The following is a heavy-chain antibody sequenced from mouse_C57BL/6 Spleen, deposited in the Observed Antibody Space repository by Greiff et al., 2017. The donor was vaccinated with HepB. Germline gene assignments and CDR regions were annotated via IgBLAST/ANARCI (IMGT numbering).Heavy chain of an antibody. CDR2: IDPSDSYT. Sequence: QVQLQQPGAELVMPGASVKLSCKASGYTFTSYWMHSVKQRPGQGLEWIGEIDPSDSYTNYNQKFKGKSTLTVDKSSSTAYMQLSSLPSEDSAVYYCARSPLGGSSFDYWGQSTTLTVSS. J-gene: IGHJ2*01. CDR1: GYTFTSYW. D-gene: IGHD1-1*01. CDR3: ARSPLGGSSFDY. V-gene: IGHV1-69*01.